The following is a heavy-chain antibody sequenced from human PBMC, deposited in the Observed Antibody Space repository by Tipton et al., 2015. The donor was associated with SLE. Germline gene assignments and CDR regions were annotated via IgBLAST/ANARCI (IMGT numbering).Heavy chain of an antibody. Sequence: TLSLTCTVSGDTISDHYWSWIRQPPGKGLEWIGYISYSGSTNYSPSLKSRVSMSVDTSKNQFSLRLTSVNAADTAIYYCARGGASSKWLDPWGQGTLVTVSS. CDR2: ISYSGST. CDR3: ARGGASSKWLDP. D-gene: IGHD6-6*01. V-gene: IGHV4-59*11. CDR1: GDTISDHY. J-gene: IGHJ5*02.